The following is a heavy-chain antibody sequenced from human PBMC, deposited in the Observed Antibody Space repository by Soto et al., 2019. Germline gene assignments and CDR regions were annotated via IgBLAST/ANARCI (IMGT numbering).Heavy chain of an antibody. V-gene: IGHV4-4*02. CDR1: GGSISSSNW. CDR2: IYHSGST. CDR3: ARDSIAAAGTGGNMDV. J-gene: IGHJ6*02. D-gene: IGHD6-13*01. Sequence: PSETLSLTCAVSGGSISSSNWWSWVRQPPGKGLEWIGEIYHSGSTNYTPSLKSRVTISVDKSKNQFSLKLSSVTAADTAVYYCARDSIAAAGTGGNMDVWGQGTTVTVSS.